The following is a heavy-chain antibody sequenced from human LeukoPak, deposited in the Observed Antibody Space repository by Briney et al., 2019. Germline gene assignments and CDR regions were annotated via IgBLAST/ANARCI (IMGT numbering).Heavy chain of an antibody. V-gene: IGHV4-39*01. Sequence: SETLSLICTVYGDSIGSSSYYWGWIRQHPGKGLEWIGSVYYSGSTYYNPSLKSRVTISVDTSKNQFSLKVSSVTAAGTAVYYCARHPVLPYWSSTSYSGSENFDYWGQGTLVTVSS. CDR2: VYYSGST. J-gene: IGHJ4*02. D-gene: IGHD2-2*01. CDR3: ARHPVLPYWSSTSYSGSENFDY. CDR1: GDSIGSSSYY.